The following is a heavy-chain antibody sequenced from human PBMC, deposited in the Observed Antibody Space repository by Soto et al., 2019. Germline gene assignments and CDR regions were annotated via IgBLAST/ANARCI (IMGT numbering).Heavy chain of an antibody. J-gene: IGHJ4*02. V-gene: IGHV5-10-1*01. Sequence: PGESLKISCQASGYNFSDYWINWVRQVPGKGLEWLGRIDPTDSYTRYGPSFRGHVTISLDKSINTVYLQWSSLKAADTAVYYCASSVDTAMVFDYWGQGTLVTVSS. CDR2: IDPTDSYT. CDR3: ASSVDTAMVFDY. CDR1: GYNFSDYW. D-gene: IGHD5-18*01.